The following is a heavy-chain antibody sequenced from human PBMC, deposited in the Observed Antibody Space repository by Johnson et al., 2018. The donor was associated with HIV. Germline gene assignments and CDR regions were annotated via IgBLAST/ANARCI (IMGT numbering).Heavy chain of an antibody. V-gene: IGHV3-53*01. Sequence: VQLVESGGGLIQPGGSLRLSCAVSGFIVSDTDMAWVRQAPGKGLEWVSVIYTDGKTYYADSVRGRFTISRDSSNNTLYVQMNDLRAEDTAVYYCAREDQDAFDIWGQGTMVTVSS. CDR2: IYTDGKT. CDR1: GFIVSDTD. J-gene: IGHJ3*02. CDR3: AREDQDAFDI.